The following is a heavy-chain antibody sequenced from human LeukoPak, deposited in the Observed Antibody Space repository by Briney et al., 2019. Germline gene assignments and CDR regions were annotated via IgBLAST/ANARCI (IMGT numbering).Heavy chain of an antibody. V-gene: IGHV1-2*02. CDR3: LNEHGG. D-gene: IGHD1-1*01. CDR2: ISPASGAT. CDR1: GYTFTGSY. Sequence: ASVKVSCKASGYTFTGSYMHWVRQTPGQGFEWIGWISPASGATKYAQNFQGRVTLTTDTSITTAYMELSSLTSDDTASYYCLNEHGGWGQGTPVTVSS. J-gene: IGHJ4*02.